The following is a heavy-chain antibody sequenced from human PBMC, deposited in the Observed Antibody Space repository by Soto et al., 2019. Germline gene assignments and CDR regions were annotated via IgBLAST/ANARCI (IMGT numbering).Heavy chain of an antibody. CDR2: IKQDGSEK. CDR1: GFTFSSYW. D-gene: IGHD6-19*01. J-gene: IGHJ5*02. CDR3: ASSPIAVAVFDP. V-gene: IGHV3-7*02. Sequence: EVQLVESGGGLVQPGGSLRLSCAASGFTFSSYWMSWVRQAPGKGLEWVANIKQDGSEKYYVDSVKGRFTISRDNAKNSLYLQMNSLRGEDTAVYYCASSPIAVAVFDPWGQGTLVTVSS.